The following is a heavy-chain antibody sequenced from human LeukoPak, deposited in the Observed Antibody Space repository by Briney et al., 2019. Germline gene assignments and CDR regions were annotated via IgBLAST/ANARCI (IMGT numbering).Heavy chain of an antibody. CDR3: ARDEHYYDSSGYYSFDY. J-gene: IGHJ4*02. D-gene: IGHD3-22*01. CDR1: GYNFNIYG. V-gene: IGHV1-18*01. CDR2: ISGKNDYT. Sequence: ASVKVSCKASGYNFNIYGVSWVRQAPGQGLEWMGWISGKNDYTDYAPKFQGRVTMTTDTFTSTAYMELRSLRSDDTAVYYCARDEHYYDSSGYYSFDYWGQGTLVTVSS.